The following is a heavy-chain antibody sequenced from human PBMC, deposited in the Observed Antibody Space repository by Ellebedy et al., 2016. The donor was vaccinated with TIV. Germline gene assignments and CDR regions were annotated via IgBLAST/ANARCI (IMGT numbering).Heavy chain of an antibody. Sequence: GESLKISCAASGFTLSTYWMNWVRQAPGKGLEWVAAISFDGSNKYYADSVKGRFAIFRDNSKNTVFLQMNSLRAEDTAVYYCARGGYYYESSGYHFRGVFQHWGQGTLVTVSS. V-gene: IGHV3-30*09. CDR3: ARGGYYYESSGYHFRGVFQH. D-gene: IGHD3-22*01. CDR2: ISFDGSNK. CDR1: GFTLSTYW. J-gene: IGHJ1*01.